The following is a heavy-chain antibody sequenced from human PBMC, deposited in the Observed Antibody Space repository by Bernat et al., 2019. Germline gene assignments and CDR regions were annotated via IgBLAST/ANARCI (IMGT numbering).Heavy chain of an antibody. CDR3: ARLFTGGYSYGYDY. J-gene: IGHJ4*02. D-gene: IGHD5-18*01. Sequence: QLQLQESGPGLVKPSETLSLTCTVSGGSISSSSYYWGWIRQPPGKGLEWIGSIYYSGSTYYNPSLKSRVTISVDTAKNQFSRKLSSVTAADTAGYYCARLFTGGYSYGYDYWGQGTLVTVSS. CDR2: IYYSGST. V-gene: IGHV4-39*01. CDR1: GGSISSSSYY.